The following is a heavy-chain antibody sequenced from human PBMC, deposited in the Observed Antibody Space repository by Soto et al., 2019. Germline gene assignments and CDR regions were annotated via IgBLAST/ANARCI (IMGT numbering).Heavy chain of an antibody. CDR3: ARDGGGDHDYGGTNFDY. V-gene: IGHV1-69*12. CDR2: IIPIFGTA. CDR1: GGTFSSYA. J-gene: IGHJ4*02. D-gene: IGHD4-17*01. Sequence: QVQLVQSGAEVKKPGSSVKVSCKASGGTFSSYAISWVRQAPGQGLEWMGGIIPIFGTANYAQKFQGRVTITADESTRTAYMELSSLRSEDTAVYYCARDGGGDHDYGGTNFDYWGQGTLVTVSS.